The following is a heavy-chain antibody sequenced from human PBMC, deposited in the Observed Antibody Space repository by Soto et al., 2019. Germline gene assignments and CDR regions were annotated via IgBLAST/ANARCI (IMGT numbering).Heavy chain of an antibody. Sequence: QLQVQESGPGQVKPSQTLSLTCTVSGGSITSHHYYWGWIRQPPGKGLEWIGSIYSGGNTYYNPSIRSRLTIFVDTAKNRIALKLSSVTAADSAIYYCGSGRSTTWIDNWGLGTQVSVSS. V-gene: IGHV4-39*01. D-gene: IGHD2-2*01. J-gene: IGHJ4*02. CDR2: IYSGGNT. CDR1: GGSITSHHYY. CDR3: GSGRSTTWIDN.